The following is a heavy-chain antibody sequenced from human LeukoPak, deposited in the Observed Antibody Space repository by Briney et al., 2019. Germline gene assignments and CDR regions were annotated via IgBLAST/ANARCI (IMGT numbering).Heavy chain of an antibody. Sequence: SETLSLTCAVYGGSFSGYYWSWIRQPPGKGLEWIGEINHSGSTNYNPSLKSRVTISVDTSKNQFSLKLSSVTAADKAVYYCARGLGGIVATTYYYYYMDVWGKGTTVTVSS. CDR2: INHSGST. V-gene: IGHV4-34*01. J-gene: IGHJ6*03. CDR1: GGSFSGYY. CDR3: ARGLGGIVATTYYYYYMDV. D-gene: IGHD5-12*01.